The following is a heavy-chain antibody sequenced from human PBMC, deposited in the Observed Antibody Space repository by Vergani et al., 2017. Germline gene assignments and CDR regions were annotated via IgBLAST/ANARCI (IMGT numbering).Heavy chain of an antibody. V-gene: IGHV4-4*07. CDR1: GGSISSYY. D-gene: IGHD3-3*01. CDR2: IYTSGST. J-gene: IGHJ6*03. CDR3: ARGEGEWSGYYYYYYYMDV. Sequence: QVQLQESGPGLVKPSETLSLTCTVSGGSISSYYWSWIRQPAGKGLEWFGRIYTSGSTNYNPSLKSRVTMSVDTSKNQFSLKLSSVTAADTAVYYCARGEGEWSGYYYYYYYMDVWGKGTTVTVSS.